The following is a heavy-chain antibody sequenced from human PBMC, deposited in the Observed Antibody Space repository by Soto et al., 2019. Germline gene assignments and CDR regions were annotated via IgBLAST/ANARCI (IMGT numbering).Heavy chain of an antibody. CDR1: GGSIRGSSYY. J-gene: IGHJ4*02. CDR2: IYYTGRT. Sequence: SETLYLPCTVSGGSIRGSSYYWGWIRQPPGKGLEWIGAIYYTGRTYYKPSLKSRVTISVDTSKNQFSLKLNSVSAAVTAVDYCASGGAGSIAVAGWGQGTLVTVSS. V-gene: IGHV4-39*01. CDR3: ASGGAGSIAVAG. D-gene: IGHD6-19*01.